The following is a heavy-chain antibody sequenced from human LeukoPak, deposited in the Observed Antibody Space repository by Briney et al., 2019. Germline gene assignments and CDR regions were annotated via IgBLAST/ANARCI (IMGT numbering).Heavy chain of an antibody. V-gene: IGHV4-34*01. CDR1: GGSFSGYY. D-gene: IGHD2-21*02. CDR3: ARGVPHIVVVTAIHFED. CDR2: INHSGST. Sequence: SETLSLTCAVYGGSFSGYYWSWIRQPPGKGLEWIGEINHSGSTNYNPSLKSRVTISVDTSKNQFSLKLSSVTAADTAVYYCARGVPHIVVVTAIHFEDWGQGTLVTVSS. J-gene: IGHJ4*02.